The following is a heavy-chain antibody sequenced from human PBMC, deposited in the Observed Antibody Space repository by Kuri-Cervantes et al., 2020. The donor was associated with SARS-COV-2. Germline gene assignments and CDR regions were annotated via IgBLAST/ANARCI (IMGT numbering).Heavy chain of an antibody. D-gene: IGHD3-16*02. CDR1: GFTFSSYW. Sequence: GGSLRLSCAASGFTFSSYWMSWVRQAPGKGLEWVANIKQDGSEKYYVDSVKGQFTISRDNAKNSLYLQMNSLRAEDTAVYYCARDLTLGYTEAYYYYMDVWGKGTTVTVSS. CDR2: IKQDGSEK. V-gene: IGHV3-7*01. J-gene: IGHJ6*03. CDR3: ARDLTLGYTEAYYYYMDV.